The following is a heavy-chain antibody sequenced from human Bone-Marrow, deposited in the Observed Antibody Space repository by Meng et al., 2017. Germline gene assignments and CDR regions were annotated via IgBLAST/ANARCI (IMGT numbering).Heavy chain of an antibody. CDR2: ITGSGGTT. J-gene: IGHJ4*02. CDR3: AKRGDSGFYESY. D-gene: IGHD6-19*01. Sequence: GESLKISCAGSGFSFSVYSMTWVRQAPGKGLEWVSVITGSGGTTHYADSVKGRFTISRDNSKNTLYLQMNSLTVHDTAVYYCAKRGDSGFYESYWGQGALVTVSS. V-gene: IGHV3-23*01. CDR1: GFSFSVYS.